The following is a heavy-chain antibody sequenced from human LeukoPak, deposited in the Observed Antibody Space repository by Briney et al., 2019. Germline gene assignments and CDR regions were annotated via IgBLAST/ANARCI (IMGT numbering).Heavy chain of an antibody. CDR3: ARRRSSGIAAAGPQAVYYFDY. CDR1: GFTFSSYW. CDR2: IKQDGSEK. D-gene: IGHD6-13*01. Sequence: GGSLRLSCAASGFTFSSYWMSWVRQAPGKGLEWVANIKQDGSEKYYVDSVKGRFTISRDNAKNSLYLQMSSLRAEDTAVYYCARRRSSGIAAAGPQAVYYFDYWGQGTLVTVSS. J-gene: IGHJ4*02. V-gene: IGHV3-7*01.